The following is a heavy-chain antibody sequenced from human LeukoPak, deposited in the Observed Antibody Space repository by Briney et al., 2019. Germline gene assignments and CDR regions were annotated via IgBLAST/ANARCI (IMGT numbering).Heavy chain of an antibody. V-gene: IGHV3-23*01. CDR2: ISGSGGTT. J-gene: IGHJ4*02. CDR1: GFTFSNYA. D-gene: IGHD3-3*01. CDR3: ARGHDFWSGYYIFFDY. Sequence: GGSLRLSCVASGFTFSNYAMSWVRQAPGKGLEWVSGISGSGGTTYYADSAKGRFTITRDNAKNSLYLQMNSLRAEDTAVYYCARGHDFWSGYYIFFDYWGQGTLVTVSS.